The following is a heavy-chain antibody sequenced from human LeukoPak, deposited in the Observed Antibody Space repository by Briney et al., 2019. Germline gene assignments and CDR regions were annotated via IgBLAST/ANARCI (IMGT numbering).Heavy chain of an antibody. CDR3: AKDAHYYDSSGYYCIRAPFDY. CDR2: ISGSGGST. CDR1: GFTFSSYG. Sequence: GGSLRLSCAASGFTFSSYGMSWVRQAPGKGLEWVSAISGSGGSTYYADSVKGRFTISRDNSKNTLYLQMNSLRAEDTAVYYCAKDAHYYDSSGYYCIRAPFDYWGQGTLVTVSS. V-gene: IGHV3-23*01. D-gene: IGHD3-22*01. J-gene: IGHJ4*02.